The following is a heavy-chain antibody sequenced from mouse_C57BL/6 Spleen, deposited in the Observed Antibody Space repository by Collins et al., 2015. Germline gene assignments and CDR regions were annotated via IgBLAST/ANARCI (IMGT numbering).Heavy chain of an antibody. V-gene: IGHV1-52*01. CDR2: IDPSDSET. D-gene: IGHD3-2*02. Sequence: QVQLQQPGAELVRPGSSVKLSCKASGYTFTSYWMHWVKQRPIQGLEWIGNIDPSDSETHYNQKFKDKATLTVDKSSSTAYMQLSSLTSEDSAVYYCARQAFSGRYYFDYWGQGTTLTVSS. CDR1: GYTFTSYW. J-gene: IGHJ2*01. CDR3: ARQAFSGRYYFDY.